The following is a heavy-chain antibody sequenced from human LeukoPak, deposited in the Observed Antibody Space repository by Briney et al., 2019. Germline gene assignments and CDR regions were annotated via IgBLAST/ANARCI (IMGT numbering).Heavy chain of an antibody. D-gene: IGHD5-18*01. J-gene: IGHJ4*02. CDR3: ARDAGIQLWPRGDY. V-gene: IGHV1-18*01. CDR2: ISAYNGNT. Sequence: ASVKVSCKASGYTFTSYGISWVRQAPGQGLEWMGWISAYNGNTNYAQKLQGRVTMTTDTSASTAYMELRSLRSDDTAVYYCARDAGIQLWPRGDYWGQGTLVTVSS. CDR1: GYTFTSYG.